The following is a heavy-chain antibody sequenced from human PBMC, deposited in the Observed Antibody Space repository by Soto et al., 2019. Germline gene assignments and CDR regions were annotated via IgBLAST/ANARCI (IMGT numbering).Heavy chain of an antibody. CDR3: ASLAKNFYDSSAYYPPLTDH. Sequence: GGSLRLSCAASGFTFSSYEMNWVRQAPGKGLEWVSYISSSGSTIYYADSVKGRFTISRDNAKNSLYLQMNSLRAEDTAVYYCASLAKNFYDSSAYYPPLTDHWGQGTLVTVSS. J-gene: IGHJ4*02. CDR1: GFTFSSYE. CDR2: ISSSGSTI. V-gene: IGHV3-48*03. D-gene: IGHD3-22*01.